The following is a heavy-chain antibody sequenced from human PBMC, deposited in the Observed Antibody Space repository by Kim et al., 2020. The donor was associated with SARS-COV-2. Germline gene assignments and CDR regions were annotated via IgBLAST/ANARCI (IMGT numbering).Heavy chain of an antibody. V-gene: IGHV4-30-4*01. CDR1: GGSISSGDYY. CDR3: AREGAAGKIDY. J-gene: IGHJ4*02. CDR2: IYYSGST. Sequence: SETLSLTCTVSGGSISSGDYYWSWIRQPPGKGLEWIGYIYYSGSTYYNPSLKSRVTISVDTSKNPFSLKLSSVTAADTAVYYCAREGAAGKIDYWGQGTLVTVSS. D-gene: IGHD6-25*01.